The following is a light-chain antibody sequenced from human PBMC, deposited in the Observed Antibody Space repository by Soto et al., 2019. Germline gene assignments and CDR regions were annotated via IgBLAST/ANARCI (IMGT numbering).Light chain of an antibody. J-gene: IGLJ1*01. V-gene: IGLV4-69*01. CDR2: LNSDGSH. CDR3: QTWVTGIYV. Sequence: QLVLTQSPSASASLGASVKLTCTLSSGHSSYAIAWHQQPEKGPRYLMKLNSDGSHSKGDGIPDRFSGSSAGAERYLTISSLQSEDEADYYCQTWVTGIYVFGTGTKVTVL. CDR1: SGHSSYA.